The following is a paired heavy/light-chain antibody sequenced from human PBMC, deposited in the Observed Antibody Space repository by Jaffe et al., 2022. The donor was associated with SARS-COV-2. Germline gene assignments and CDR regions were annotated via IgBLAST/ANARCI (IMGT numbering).Heavy chain of an antibody. J-gene: IGHJ4*02. V-gene: IGHV1-2*02. CDR3: ARDLKSGYCSGGSCYLWDYGDSGVDY. CDR1: GYTFTGYY. D-gene: IGHD2-15*01. CDR2: INPNSGGT. Sequence: QVQLVQSGAEVKKPGASVKVSCKASGYTFTGYYMHWVRQAPGQGLEWMGWINPNSGGTNYAQKFQGRVTMTRDTSISTAYMELSRLRSDDTAVYYCARDLKSGYCSGGSCYLWDYGDSGVDYWGQGTLVTVSS.
Light chain of an antibody. J-gene: IGLJ7*01. CDR3: QAWDSSTRAV. CDR2: QDS. CDR1: KLGDKY. V-gene: IGLV3-1*01. Sequence: SYELTQPPSVSVSPGQTASITCSGDKLGDKYACWYQQKPGQSPVLVIYQDSKRPSGIPERFSGSNSGNTATLTISGTQAMDEADYYCQAWDSSTRAVFGGGTQLTVL.